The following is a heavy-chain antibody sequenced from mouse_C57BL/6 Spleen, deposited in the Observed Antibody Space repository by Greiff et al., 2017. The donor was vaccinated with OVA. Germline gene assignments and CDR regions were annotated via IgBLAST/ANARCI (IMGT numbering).Heavy chain of an antibody. J-gene: IGHJ2*01. CDR1: GFTFSSYG. Sequence: EVQVVESGGDLVKPGGSLKLSCAASGFTFSSYGMSWVRQTPDKRLEWVATISSGGCYTYYPDSVKGRFTISRDNAKNTLYLQMSSLKSEDTAMYYCARTPFVTTVVADYFDYWGQGTTLTVSS. V-gene: IGHV5-6*01. CDR2: ISSGGCYT. D-gene: IGHD1-1*01. CDR3: ARTPFVTTVVADYFDY.